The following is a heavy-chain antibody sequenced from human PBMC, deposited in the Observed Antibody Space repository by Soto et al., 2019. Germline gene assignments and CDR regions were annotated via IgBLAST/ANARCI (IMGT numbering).Heavy chain of an antibody. CDR3: ARGPMSCTSSSCPYFFDY. CDR1: GYTFTNYD. V-gene: IGHV1-8*01. CDR2: MNPNSGNT. D-gene: IGHD2-2*01. Sequence: QVQLVQSGAEVKKPGASVKVSCKASGYTFTNYDINWVQQATGQGLEWMGWMNPNSGNTGYAQKLQGRVTMTRNTSMSTASMELSSLRSEDTAVYYCARGPMSCTSSSCPYFFDYWAQGTLVTVSS. J-gene: IGHJ4*02.